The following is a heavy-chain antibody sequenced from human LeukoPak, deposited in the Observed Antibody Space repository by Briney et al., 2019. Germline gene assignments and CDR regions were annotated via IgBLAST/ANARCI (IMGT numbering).Heavy chain of an antibody. V-gene: IGHV4-39*07. D-gene: IGHD5-24*01. Sequence: SETLSLTCTVSGGSISSSSYYWGWIRQPPGKGLEWIGSIYYSGSTYYNPSLKSRVTISVDTSKNQFSLKLSSVTAADTAVYYCAVHMLQRELNYFDYWGQGTLVTVSS. J-gene: IGHJ4*02. CDR1: GGSISSSSYY. CDR3: AVHMLQRELNYFDY. CDR2: IYYSGST.